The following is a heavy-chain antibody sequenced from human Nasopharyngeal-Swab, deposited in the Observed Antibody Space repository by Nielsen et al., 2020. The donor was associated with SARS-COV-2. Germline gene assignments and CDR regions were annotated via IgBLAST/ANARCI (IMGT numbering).Heavy chain of an antibody. D-gene: IGHD3-16*01. V-gene: IGHV3-30-3*01. CDR3: AREGGNWFDP. Sequence: GESLKISCAASGFTFSSYAMHWVRQAPGKGLEWVAVISYDGSNKYYADSVKGRFTISRDNSKNTLYLQMNSLRAEDTAVYYCAREGGNWFDPWGQGTPVTVSS. CDR1: GFTFSSYA. J-gene: IGHJ5*02. CDR2: ISYDGSNK.